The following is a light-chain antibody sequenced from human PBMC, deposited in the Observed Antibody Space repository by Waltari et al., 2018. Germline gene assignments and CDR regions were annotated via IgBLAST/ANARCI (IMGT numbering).Light chain of an antibody. J-gene: IGKJ1*01. V-gene: IGKV3-20*01. CDR2: GAS. Sequence: EIVLTQSPGTLYLSPGDRATLSCRSSQTISYTTLAWYQQKPGQGPRLLIYGASNRPTGVPSRFSGSGSGQDLTLAISRLEHDEFAVYDCQHYGTSAWTFGQGTKVEVK. CDR3: QHYGTSAWT. CDR1: QTISYTT.